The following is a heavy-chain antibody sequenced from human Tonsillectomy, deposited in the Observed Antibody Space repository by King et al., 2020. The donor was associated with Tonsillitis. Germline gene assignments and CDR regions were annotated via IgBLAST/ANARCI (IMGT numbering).Heavy chain of an antibody. V-gene: IGHV3-30*18. CDR3: SKGGGNSVGFDY. Sequence: VQLVESGGGVVQPGRSLRLSCAASGFTFSSYGMHWVRQAPGKGLEWVAVISYDGSNKYYADSVKGRFTISRDNSKNTLYLQKNSLRAEDTAGYYWSKGGGNSVGFDYWGQGTLLTVSP. D-gene: IGHD4-23*01. J-gene: IGHJ4*02. CDR1: GFTFSSYG. CDR2: ISYDGSNK.